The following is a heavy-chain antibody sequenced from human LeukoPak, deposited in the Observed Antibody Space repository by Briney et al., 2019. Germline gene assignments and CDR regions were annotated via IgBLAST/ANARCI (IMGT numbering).Heavy chain of an antibody. CDR2: MYYSGST. D-gene: IGHD2-2*01. J-gene: IGHJ3*02. V-gene: IGHV4-59*08. Sequence: PSETLSLTCTVSGGSITNNYWGWIRQPPGKGLEWFGYMYYSGSTNYNPSLKSRVTISVDTSKNQFSLRLSSVTAADTAVYYCARYVPAATGLTENDAFDIWGQGTMVIVSS. CDR1: GGSITNNY. CDR3: ARYVPAATGLTENDAFDI.